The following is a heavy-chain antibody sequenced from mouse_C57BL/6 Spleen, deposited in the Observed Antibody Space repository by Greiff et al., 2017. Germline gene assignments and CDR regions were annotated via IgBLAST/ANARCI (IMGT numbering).Heavy chain of an antibody. V-gene: IGHV2-2*01. CDR3: ARKMGVYAMDY. CDR2: IWSGGST. J-gene: IGHJ4*01. Sequence: VKLQESGPGLVQPSQSLSITCTVSGFSFTSYGVHWVRQSPGKGLEWLGVIWSGGSTDYNAACISRLSISKDNAKSQVCFKMNSLQADDTAIYYCARKMGVYAMDYWGQGTSVTVSS. CDR1: GFSFTSYG. D-gene: IGHD2-3*01.